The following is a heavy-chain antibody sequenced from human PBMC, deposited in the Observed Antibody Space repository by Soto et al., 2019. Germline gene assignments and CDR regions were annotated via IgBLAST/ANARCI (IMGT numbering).Heavy chain of an antibody. D-gene: IGHD6-13*01. Sequence: HPGGSLRLSCAASGFTFSSYAMHWVRQAPGKGLEWVAVISYDGSNKYYADSVKGRFTISRDNSKNTLYLQMNSLRAEDTAVYYCARDWAAAGIYWYFDLWGRGTLVTVSS. J-gene: IGHJ2*01. CDR3: ARDWAAAGIYWYFDL. V-gene: IGHV3-30-3*01. CDR1: GFTFSSYA. CDR2: ISYDGSNK.